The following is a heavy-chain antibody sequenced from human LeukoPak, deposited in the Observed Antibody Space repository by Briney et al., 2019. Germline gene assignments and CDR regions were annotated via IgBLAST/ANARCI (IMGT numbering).Heavy chain of an antibody. J-gene: IGHJ5*02. V-gene: IGHV4-59*12. CDR1: GGSISSYY. Sequence: SETLSLTCTVSGGSISSYYWSWIRQPPGKGLEWIGYIYYSGSTNYNPSLKSRVTISVDTSKNQFSLILASVTAADTAVYYCARDWDSSSSGNWFDPWGQGTLVTVSS. CDR3: ARDWDSSSSGNWFDP. D-gene: IGHD6-6*01. CDR2: IYYSGST.